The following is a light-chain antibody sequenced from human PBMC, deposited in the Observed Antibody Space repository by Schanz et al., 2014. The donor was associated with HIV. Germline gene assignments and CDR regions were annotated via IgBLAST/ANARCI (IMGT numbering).Light chain of an antibody. V-gene: IGLV2-14*02. J-gene: IGLJ1*01. Sequence: QSALTQPASVSGSPGQSVTISCSGTNSDIGSYNLVSWYQYHPGKAPKLMIYEADKRPSGVSPRFSGSRSGNTASLTISGLQADDEADYYCASYTTTGAFVFGSGTKLTVL. CDR3: ASYTTTGAFV. CDR2: EAD. CDR1: NSDIGSYNL.